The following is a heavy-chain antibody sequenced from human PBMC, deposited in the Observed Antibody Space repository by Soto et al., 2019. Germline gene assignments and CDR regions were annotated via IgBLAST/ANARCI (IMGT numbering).Heavy chain of an antibody. CDR2: ISAYNGNT. CDR3: ARLNPNYYDSSGYYDY. Sequence: ASVKVSFKASGYTFTSYGISWVRQAPGQGLEWMGWISAYNGNTNYAQKLQGRVTMTTDTSTSTAYMELRSLRSDDTAVYYCARLNPNYYDSSGYYDYWGQGTLVTVSS. D-gene: IGHD3-22*01. J-gene: IGHJ4*02. V-gene: IGHV1-18*01. CDR1: GYTFTSYG.